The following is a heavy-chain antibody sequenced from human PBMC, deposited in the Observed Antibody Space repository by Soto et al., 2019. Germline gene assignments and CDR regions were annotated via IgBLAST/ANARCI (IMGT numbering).Heavy chain of an antibody. J-gene: IGHJ4*02. CDR3: AKDAVYNDGLWLMDH. Sequence: GGSLRLSCSASGLPHSNLAMMWVRQSPGKGLECVSGIYGSGRGIEYADPVKGRFTISRDNSKNTVYLQMTDLRADDTAVYYCAKDAVYNDGLWLMDHWGRGTQVTVSS. V-gene: IGHV3-23*05. CDR1: GLPHSNLA. D-gene: IGHD2-21*01. CDR2: IYGSGRGI.